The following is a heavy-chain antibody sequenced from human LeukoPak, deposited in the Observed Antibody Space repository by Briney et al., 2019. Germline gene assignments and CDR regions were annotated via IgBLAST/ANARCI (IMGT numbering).Heavy chain of an antibody. CDR2: ISSSSSYI. Sequence: GGSLRLSCAASGFTFSSYSMNWVRQAPGKGLEWVTSISSSSSYIYYADSVKGRFTISRDNAKNSLYLQMNSLRAEDTAVYYCARDRSYGLGYFDYWGQGTLVTVSS. V-gene: IGHV3-21*04. J-gene: IGHJ4*02. D-gene: IGHD5-18*01. CDR1: GFTFSSYS. CDR3: ARDRSYGLGYFDY.